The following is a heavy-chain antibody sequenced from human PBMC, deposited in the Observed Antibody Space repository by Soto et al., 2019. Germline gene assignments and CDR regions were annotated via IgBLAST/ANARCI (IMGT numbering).Heavy chain of an antibody. D-gene: IGHD2-15*01. CDR1: GFTFTSSA. CDR2: IVVGSGNT. V-gene: IGHV1-58*01. Sequence: QLQLVQSGPEVKKPGTSLKVSCKASGFTFTSSAVQWVRQARGQRLEWIGWIVVGSGNTNYAQKFQERVTITREMSTSTAYRELSSLRSEDTAVYYCAADDCSGGSCYSGGDYWGQGTLVTVSS. CDR3: AADDCSGGSCYSGGDY. J-gene: IGHJ4*02.